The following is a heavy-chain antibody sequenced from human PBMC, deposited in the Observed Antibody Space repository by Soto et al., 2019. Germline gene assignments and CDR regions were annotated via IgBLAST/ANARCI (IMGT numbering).Heavy chain of an antibody. Sequence: GESLKISCKGSGYSFAGYWITWVRQKPGKGLECMGRIDPSDSQTYYSPSFRGHVTISATKSITTVFLQWSSLRASDTAMYYCARQIYDSDTGPNFQYYFDSWGQGTTVTVSS. CDR2: IDPSDSQT. CDR3: ARQIYDSDTGPNFQYYFDS. D-gene: IGHD3-22*01. J-gene: IGHJ4*02. V-gene: IGHV5-10-1*01. CDR1: GYSFAGYW.